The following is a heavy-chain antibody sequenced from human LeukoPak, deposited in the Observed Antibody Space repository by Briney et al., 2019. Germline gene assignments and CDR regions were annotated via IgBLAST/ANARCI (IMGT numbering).Heavy chain of an antibody. CDR1: GYTFTGYY. D-gene: IGHD3-22*01. Sequence: ASVKVSCKASGYTFTGYYMHWVRQAPGQGLEWMGRINPNSGGTNYAQKFQGRVTMTRDTSISTAYMELSRLRSDDTAVYYCARDRGFHYYDSSGYRFWGQGTMVTVSS. J-gene: IGHJ3*01. V-gene: IGHV1-2*06. CDR3: ARDRGFHYYDSSGYRF. CDR2: INPNSGGT.